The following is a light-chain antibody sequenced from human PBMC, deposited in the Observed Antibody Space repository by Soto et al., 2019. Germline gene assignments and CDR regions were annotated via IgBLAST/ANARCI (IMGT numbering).Light chain of an antibody. V-gene: IGKV3D-15*01. CDR3: QPYNNWPLT. CDR2: ATS. Sequence: EIVLTQSPVTLSLSPGERATLSCRASQSVSNNYLAWFQQKPGQAPRLLIYATSNGATGIPTRFSGSRSGAEFTLTINSLQSEDFAVYYCQPYNNWPLTFGGGTKV. J-gene: IGKJ4*01. CDR1: QSVSNN.